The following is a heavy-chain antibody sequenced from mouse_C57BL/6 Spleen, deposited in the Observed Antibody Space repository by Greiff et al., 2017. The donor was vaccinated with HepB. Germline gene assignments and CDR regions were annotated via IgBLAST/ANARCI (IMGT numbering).Heavy chain of an antibody. CDR3: ARDYYGSSYGY. D-gene: IGHD1-1*01. J-gene: IGHJ2*01. CDR1: GYTFTSYG. V-gene: IGHV1-81*01. CDR2: IYPRSGNT. Sequence: VQLQQSGAELARPGASVKLSCKASGYTFTSYGISWVKQRTGQGLEWIGEIYPRSGNTYYNEKFKGKATLTADKSSSTAYMELRSLTSEDSSVYFCARDYYGSSYGYWGQGTTLTVSS.